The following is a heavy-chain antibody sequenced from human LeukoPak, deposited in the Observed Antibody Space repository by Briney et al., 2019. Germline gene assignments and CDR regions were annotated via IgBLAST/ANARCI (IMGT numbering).Heavy chain of an antibody. J-gene: IGHJ4*02. D-gene: IGHD2-2*03. CDR3: ARTPPGYCSSTSCSVL. CDR1: GYTFTGYY. V-gene: IGHV1-2*02. Sequence: ASVKVSCKASGYTFTGYYMHWVRQAPGQGLERMGWINPNSGGTNYAQKFQGRVTMTRDTSISTAYMELSRLRSDDTAVYYCARTPPGYCSSTSCSVLWGQGTLVTVSS. CDR2: INPNSGGT.